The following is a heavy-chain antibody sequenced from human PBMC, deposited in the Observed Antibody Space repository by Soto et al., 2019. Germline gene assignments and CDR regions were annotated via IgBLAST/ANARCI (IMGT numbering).Heavy chain of an antibody. CDR3: AKGGGYTSGTNPSALRGNHNWFDP. CDR1: GFTFSSYG. J-gene: IGHJ5*02. V-gene: IGHV3-30*18. Sequence: PGGSLRLSCAASGFTFSSYGMHWVRQAPGKGLEWVAVISYDGSNKYYADSVKGRFTISRDNSKNTLYLQMNSLRAEDTAVYYCAKGGGYTSGTNPSALRGNHNWFDPWGQGTLVTVSS. D-gene: IGHD3-22*01. CDR2: ISYDGSNK.